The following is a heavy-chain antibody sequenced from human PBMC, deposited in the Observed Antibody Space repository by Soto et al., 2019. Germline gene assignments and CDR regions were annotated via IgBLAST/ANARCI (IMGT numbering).Heavy chain of an antibody. V-gene: IGHV3-48*03. D-gene: IGHD2-21*02. CDR2: ISVSGNII. CDR3: ARERHIVVVTGGDYYYGMDV. CDR1: GFTFSTYE. Sequence: PVGSLRLSCAASGFTFSTYEFNWVRQAPGRGLELISYISVSGNIIKYADSVKGRFTISRDNSKNTLYLQMNSLRAEDTAVYYCARERHIVVVTGGDYYYGMDVWGQGTTVTVSS. J-gene: IGHJ6*02.